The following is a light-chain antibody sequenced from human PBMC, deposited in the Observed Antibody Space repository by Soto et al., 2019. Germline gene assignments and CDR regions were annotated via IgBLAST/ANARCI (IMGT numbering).Light chain of an antibody. CDR3: QQYNSFSKT. V-gene: IGKV1-5*01. Sequence: DIQMTQSPSRLSASVGDRVTITCRASQSIGYWLAWYQQKPGKAPKLLIYAASTLETGVPSRFSGSGFGAEFTLTIASPQPDDSATYYCQQYNSFSKTFGRGTKVDIK. CDR2: AAS. CDR1: QSIGYW. J-gene: IGKJ1*01.